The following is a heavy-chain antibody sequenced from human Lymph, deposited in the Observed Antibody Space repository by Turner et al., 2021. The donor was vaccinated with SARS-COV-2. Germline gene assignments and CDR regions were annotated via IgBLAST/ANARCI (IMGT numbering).Heavy chain of an antibody. J-gene: IGHJ4*02. V-gene: IGHV3-21*01. D-gene: IGHD4-17*01. Sequence: EVQLVESGGGLVKPGGSLRLSCAASGFTFSTYSMNWVRQAPGKGLEWISSISSSSSYIYHADSVKGRFTISRDDAKNSLYLQMNSLRAEDTAVYYCARDIPTTADYFDYWGQGTLVTVSS. CDR2: ISSSSSYI. CDR3: ARDIPTTADYFDY. CDR1: GFTFSTYS.